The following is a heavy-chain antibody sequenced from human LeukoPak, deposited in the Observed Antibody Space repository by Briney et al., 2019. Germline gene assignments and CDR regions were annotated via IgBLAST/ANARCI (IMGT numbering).Heavy chain of an antibody. Sequence: APVKVSCKASGYTYTGYYMHWVRQAPGQGLEWMGWINPNSGGTNYAQKLQGRVTMTTDTSTSTAYMELGSLRSDDTAVYYCARDARNYYDSSGTPDYWGQGTLVTVSP. CDR3: ARDARNYYDSSGTPDY. J-gene: IGHJ4*02. CDR1: GYTYTGYY. V-gene: IGHV1-2*02. D-gene: IGHD3-22*01. CDR2: INPNSGGT.